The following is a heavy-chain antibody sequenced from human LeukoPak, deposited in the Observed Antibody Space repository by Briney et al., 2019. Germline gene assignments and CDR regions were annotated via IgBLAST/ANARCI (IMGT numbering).Heavy chain of an antibody. CDR3: AREQYYYGSGSYYFDY. V-gene: IGHV1-18*04. Sequence: ASVKVSCKASGYTLTGYYMHWVRQAPGQGLEWMGWISAYNGNTNYAQKLQGRVTMTTDTSTSTAYMELRSLRSDDTAVYYCAREQYYYGSGSYYFDYWGQGTLVTVSS. CDR1: GYTLTGYY. J-gene: IGHJ4*02. D-gene: IGHD3-10*01. CDR2: ISAYNGNT.